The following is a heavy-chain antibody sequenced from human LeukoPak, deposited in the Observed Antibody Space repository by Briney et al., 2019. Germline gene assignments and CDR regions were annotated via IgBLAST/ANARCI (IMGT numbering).Heavy chain of an antibody. CDR1: GGSFSGYY. J-gene: IGHJ4*02. D-gene: IGHD4-23*01. Sequence: TSETVSLTCAVYGGSFSGYYWSWIRQPPGKGLEWIGEINHSGCTNYNPSLKSRVTISVDTSKNQLSLKLSSVTAADTAVYYCARGPNYGGNSKDLDYWGQGTLVTVSS. CDR3: ARGPNYGGNSKDLDY. CDR2: INHSGCT. V-gene: IGHV4-34*01.